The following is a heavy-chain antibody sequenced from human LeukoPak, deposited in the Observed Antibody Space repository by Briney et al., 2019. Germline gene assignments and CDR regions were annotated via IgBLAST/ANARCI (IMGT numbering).Heavy chain of an antibody. CDR1: GFTFSNFW. J-gene: IGHJ4*02. CDR2: IKSKADGETI. D-gene: IGHD1-20*01. CDR3: STLTSRGLSDS. V-gene: IGHV3-15*07. Sequence: GGSLGLSCAASGFTFSNFWMNWVRQAPGKGLEWVGRIKSKADGETIDYAAPVKGRFTFSRDDSKNMLYLQMNSLKSEDTAVYYCSTLTSRGLSDSWGQGTLVTVSS.